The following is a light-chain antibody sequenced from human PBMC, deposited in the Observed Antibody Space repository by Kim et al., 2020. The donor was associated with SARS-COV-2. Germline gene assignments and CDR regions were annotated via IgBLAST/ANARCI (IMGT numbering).Light chain of an antibody. Sequence: SPGERATVSCRASQSASANYLAWYQHKRGQAPRLLIYGASTRATGIPDRFSGSGSGTDFTLTISRLEPEDFAVYYCQQYGSLPRTFGQGTKVDIK. CDR2: GAS. CDR3: QQYGSLPRT. V-gene: IGKV3-20*01. J-gene: IGKJ1*01. CDR1: QSASANY.